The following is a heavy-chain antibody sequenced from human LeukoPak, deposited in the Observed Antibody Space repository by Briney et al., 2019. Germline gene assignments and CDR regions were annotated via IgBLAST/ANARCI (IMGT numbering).Heavy chain of an antibody. CDR2: ISSSSSYI. Sequence: GGSLRLSCAASGFTFSSYSMNWVRQAPGKGLEWVSSISSSSSYIYYADSVKGRFTISRDNAKNSLYLQMNSLRAEDTAVYYCARDTPEMRWLQLSAFDIWGQGTMVTVSS. D-gene: IGHD5-24*01. CDR1: GFTFSSYS. J-gene: IGHJ3*02. CDR3: ARDTPEMRWLQLSAFDI. V-gene: IGHV3-21*01.